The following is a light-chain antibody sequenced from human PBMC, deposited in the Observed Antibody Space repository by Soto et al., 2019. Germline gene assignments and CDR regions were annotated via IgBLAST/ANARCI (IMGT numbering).Light chain of an antibody. CDR1: QSVSTY. J-gene: IGKJ2*01. Sequence: EIVLTQSPATLSLSPGERATLSCRASQSVSTYLAWYQQNPGQAPRLLIYDASNRATGIPGRCSGSGSGTDFTLTISSLEPDDFAVYYCQQRSNWPPRTFGQGTKLEIK. CDR3: QQRSNWPPRT. CDR2: DAS. V-gene: IGKV3-11*01.